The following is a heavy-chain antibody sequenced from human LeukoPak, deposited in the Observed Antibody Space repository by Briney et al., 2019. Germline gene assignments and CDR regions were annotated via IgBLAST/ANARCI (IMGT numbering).Heavy chain of an antibody. CDR2: IRFDGSNT. V-gene: IGHV3-30*02. CDR3: ARGYGESHFDS. CDR1: GVTFGSYG. Sequence: GGSLRLSCAASGVTFGSYGVHWVRQAPGKGLEWVAFIRFDGSNTYYADSVKGRFTISRDNSNNTLYLQMNSLRVEDTAVYYCARGYGESHFDSWGRGSLVTVSS. J-gene: IGHJ4*02. D-gene: IGHD5-18*01.